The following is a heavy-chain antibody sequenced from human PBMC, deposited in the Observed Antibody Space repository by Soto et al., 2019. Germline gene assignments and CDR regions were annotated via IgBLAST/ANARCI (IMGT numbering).Heavy chain of an antibody. D-gene: IGHD6-6*01. J-gene: IGHJ6*02. CDR2: ISAYNGNT. Sequence: QVPLVQSGAEVKKPGASVKVSCKASGYTFTSYGISWVRQAPGQGLEWMGWISAYNGNTNYAQKLQGRVTMTTDTSTSTAYMELRSRRSDDTAVYYCARAPTTTRYSSSLDVWGHGTTVTVSS. CDR1: GYTFTSYG. CDR3: ARAPTTTRYSSSLDV. V-gene: IGHV1-18*01.